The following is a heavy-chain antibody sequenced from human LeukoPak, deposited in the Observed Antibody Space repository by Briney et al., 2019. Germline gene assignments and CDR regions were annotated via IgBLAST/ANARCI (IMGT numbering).Heavy chain of an antibody. J-gene: IGHJ4*02. Sequence: GGSLRLSCAASGFTFSSYAMSWVRQAPGKGLEWVSAISGSGGSTYYADSVKGRFTISRDNSKNTLYLQMNSLRAEDTAVCYCAKDSYSGYDRRWGLYYGDYISYFDYWGQGTLVTVSS. CDR2: ISGSGGST. CDR3: AKDSYSGYDRRWGLYYGDYISYFDY. V-gene: IGHV3-23*01. D-gene: IGHD5-12*01. CDR1: GFTFSSYA.